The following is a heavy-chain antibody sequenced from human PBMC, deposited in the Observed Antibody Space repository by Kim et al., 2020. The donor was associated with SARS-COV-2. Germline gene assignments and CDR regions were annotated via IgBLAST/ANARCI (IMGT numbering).Heavy chain of an antibody. CDR1: GLTFSSYV. D-gene: IGHD1-7*01. J-gene: IGHJ4*02. CDR3: ATAELFAI. Sequence: GGSLRLSCAASGLTFSSYVMSWVRQAPGKGLEWVSTIRGSGVGTYYADSVKGRLTISRDNSKSTLYLQMNSLRAEDTAVYYCATAELFAIWGQGTLVTVSS. CDR2: IRGSGVGT. V-gene: IGHV3-23*01.